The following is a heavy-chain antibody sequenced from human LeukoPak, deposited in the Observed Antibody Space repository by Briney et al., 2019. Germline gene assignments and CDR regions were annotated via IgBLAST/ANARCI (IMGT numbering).Heavy chain of an antibody. J-gene: IGHJ4*02. CDR2: ISGSGGST. V-gene: IGHV3-23*01. D-gene: IGHD3-22*01. CDR1: GFTFSTYA. Sequence: GGSLRLSCAASGFTFSTYAMSWVRQAPGKGLEWVSAISGSGGSTNYADSVKGRVTVSRDNSKSTLYLQMNSLRAEDTAVYYCAKSSYYDSSGYYREYYFDYWDQGTLVIVSS. CDR3: AKSSYYDSSGYYREYYFDY.